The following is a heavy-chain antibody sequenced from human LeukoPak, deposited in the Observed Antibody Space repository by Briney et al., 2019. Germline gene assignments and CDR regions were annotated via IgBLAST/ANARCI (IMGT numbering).Heavy chain of an antibody. V-gene: IGHV3-30*02. CDR2: TRFDDSYK. Sequence: GGSLRLSCAASGFSFSSSGMHWVRQAPGKGPEWVAFTRFDDSYKAYGNSVKGRLTISRDNSKSTLYIQMNSLRAEDTAVYYCARAKPKNMVRGLIMRRESRYYFDYWGQGTLVTVSS. J-gene: IGHJ4*02. CDR1: GFSFSSSG. CDR3: ARAKPKNMVRGLIMRRESRYYFDY. D-gene: IGHD3-10*01.